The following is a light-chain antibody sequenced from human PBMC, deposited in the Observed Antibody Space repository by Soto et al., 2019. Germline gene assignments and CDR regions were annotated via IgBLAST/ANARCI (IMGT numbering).Light chain of an antibody. CDR1: SSDVGGYNY. CDR3: SSYGGSNTVV. Sequence: QSALTQPPSASGSPGQSVTISCTGSSSDVGGYNYVSWYQQHPGKAPKLMIYEVSKRPSGVPDRLSGSKSGNTASLTVSGVQAEDEADYNCSSYGGSNTVVFGGGTKLTVL. J-gene: IGLJ2*01. V-gene: IGLV2-8*01. CDR2: EVS.